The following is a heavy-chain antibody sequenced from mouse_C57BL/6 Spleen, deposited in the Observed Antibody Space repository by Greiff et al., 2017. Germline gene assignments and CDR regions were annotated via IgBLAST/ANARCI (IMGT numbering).Heavy chain of an antibody. V-gene: IGHV1-19*01. CDR1: GYTFTDYY. Sequence: EVQLQQSGPVLVKPGASVKMSCKASGYTFTDYYMNWVKQSHGKSLEWIGVINPYNGGTSYNQKFKGKATLTVDKSSSTAYMELNSLTSEDSAVYYCARSVLLLRFDYWGQGTTLTVSS. CDR3: ARSVLLLRFDY. J-gene: IGHJ2*01. CDR2: INPYNGGT. D-gene: IGHD1-1*01.